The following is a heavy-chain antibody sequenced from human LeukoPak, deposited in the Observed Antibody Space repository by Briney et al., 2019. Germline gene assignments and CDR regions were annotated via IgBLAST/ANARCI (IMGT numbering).Heavy chain of an antibody. D-gene: IGHD5-18*01. V-gene: IGHV3-23*01. J-gene: IGHJ4*02. Sequence: GGSLRLSCAASGFTFSFYAMSWVRQAPGKGLEWVSTISGSGSDTSYADSVRGRFTISRDNSKNTLYMQMSSLRAEDTAVYYCAKDGLRGYSYGYRVSVVRFDYWGQGTLVTVSS. CDR1: GFTFSFYA. CDR2: ISGSGSDT. CDR3: AKDGLRGYSYGYRVSVVRFDY.